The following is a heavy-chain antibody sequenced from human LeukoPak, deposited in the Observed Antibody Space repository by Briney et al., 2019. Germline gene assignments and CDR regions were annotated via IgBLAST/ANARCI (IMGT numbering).Heavy chain of an antibody. D-gene: IGHD3-3*01. J-gene: IGHJ6*02. CDR1: GGPIRSYY. CDR3: PRAYKYYDFWSGQPGPIYGMDV. Sequence: SETLSLTCSVSGGPIRSYYWSWIRQPPGKGLEWIGYIYYSGSTNYNPSLKSRVTISVDTSKNQFSLKLNSVTAADTAVYYRPRAYKYYDFWSGQPGPIYGMDVWGQGTTVTVSS. V-gene: IGHV4-59*01. CDR2: IYYSGST.